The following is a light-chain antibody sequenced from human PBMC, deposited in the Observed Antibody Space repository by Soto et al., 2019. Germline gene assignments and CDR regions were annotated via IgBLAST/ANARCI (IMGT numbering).Light chain of an antibody. CDR2: GAS. Sequence: EIVMTQSPATLSVSPGERVTVSCRASESVISNLAWYQQKAGQAPRLLIYGASTRATGIPARFSGSGSWTEVTLTISTLQSEDVESYYCQQSHSSPRTFGQGTTV. V-gene: IGKV3-15*01. J-gene: IGKJ1*01. CDR1: ESVISN. CDR3: QQSHSSPRT.